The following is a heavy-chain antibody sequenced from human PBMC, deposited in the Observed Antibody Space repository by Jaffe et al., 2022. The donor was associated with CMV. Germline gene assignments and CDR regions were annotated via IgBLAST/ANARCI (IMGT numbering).Heavy chain of an antibody. J-gene: IGHJ4*02. V-gene: IGHV1-69*09. CDR3: ATSSGWLSGPGY. Sequence: QVQLVQSGAEVKKPGSSVKVSCKASGGTFSSYAISWVRQAPGQGLEWMGRIIPILGIANYAQKFQGRVTITADKSTSTAYMELSSLRSEDTAVYYCATSSGWLSGPGYWGQGTLVTVSS. CDR2: IIPILGIA. CDR1: GGTFSSYA. D-gene: IGHD6-19*01.